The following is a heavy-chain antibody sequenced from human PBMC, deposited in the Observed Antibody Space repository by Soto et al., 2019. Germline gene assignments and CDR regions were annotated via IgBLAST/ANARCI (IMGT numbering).Heavy chain of an antibody. CDR2: IWYDGSNK. CDR1: GFTFSSYG. Sequence: LRLSCAASGFTFSSYGMHWVRQAPGKGLEWVAVIWYDGSNKYYADSVKGRFTISRDNSKNTLYLQMNSLRAEDTAVYYCAREEVQYSSSWRNFDYWGQGTLVTVYS. D-gene: IGHD6-13*01. CDR3: AREEVQYSSSWRNFDY. J-gene: IGHJ4*02. V-gene: IGHV3-33*01.